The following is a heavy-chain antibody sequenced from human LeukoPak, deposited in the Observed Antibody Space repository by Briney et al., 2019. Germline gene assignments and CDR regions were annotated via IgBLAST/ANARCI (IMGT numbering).Heavy chain of an antibody. J-gene: IGHJ4*02. CDR2: INPNSGDT. V-gene: IGHV1-2*06. D-gene: IGHD2-21*02. CDR1: GYTFTGYY. Sequence: ASVKVSCKASGYTFTGYYVHWVRQAPGQGLEWMGRINPNSGDTNYAQKFQGRVTMTRDTSISTAYMELSRLRSDDPAVYYCARDYCGGDCFPDYWGQGTLVPVSS. CDR3: ARDYCGGDCFPDY.